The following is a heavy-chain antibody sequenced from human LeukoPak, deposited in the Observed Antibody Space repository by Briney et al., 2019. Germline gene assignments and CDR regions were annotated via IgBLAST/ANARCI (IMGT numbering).Heavy chain of an antibody. V-gene: IGHV1-69*04. J-gene: IGHJ5*02. CDR3: ARDPYSSSWYYEDWFDP. CDR2: IIPILGIA. Sequence: SVKVSCKASGYTFSSYAISWVRQAPGQGLEWMGRIIPILGIANYALKFQGRVTITADKSTSTAYMELSSLRSEDTAVYYCARDPYSSSWYYEDWFDPWGQGTLVTVSS. CDR1: GYTFSSYA. D-gene: IGHD6-13*01.